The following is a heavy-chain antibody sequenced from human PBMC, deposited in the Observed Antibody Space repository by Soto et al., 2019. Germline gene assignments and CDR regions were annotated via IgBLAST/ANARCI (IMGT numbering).Heavy chain of an antibody. J-gene: IGHJ1*01. D-gene: IGHD3-9*01. CDR3: AKDVHYDIVTGIEYFHH. CDR1: GFTFSSYA. CDR2: ISGSGRIT. V-gene: IGHV3-23*01. Sequence: EVELLESGGGLVQPGGSLRLSCAASGFTFSSYAMSWVRRAPRKGLEWVSGISGSGRITKYADSVKGRFIISRDNFKNTLFLQMNSLRAEDTAVYYCAKDVHYDIVTGIEYFHHWAQGTLVTVSS.